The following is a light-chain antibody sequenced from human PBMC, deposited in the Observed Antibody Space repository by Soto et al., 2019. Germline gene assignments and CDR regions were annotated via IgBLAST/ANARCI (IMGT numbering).Light chain of an antibody. CDR3: QQYHIYSGT. V-gene: IGKV1-5*03. CDR2: KAS. CDR1: HTIDIW. J-gene: IGKJ1*01. Sequence: DIHMTQSPSTLSASLGDRVTITFRAIHTIDIWFAWYQQRPGKPPNLLIYKASTLASGVPSTFSGSGSGTEFTLTITSLQPDDFATYYCQQYHIYSGTFGQGTKVDIK.